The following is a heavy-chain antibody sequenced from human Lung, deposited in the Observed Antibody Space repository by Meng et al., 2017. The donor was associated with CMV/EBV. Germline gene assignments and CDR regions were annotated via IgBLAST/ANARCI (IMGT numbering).Heavy chain of an antibody. Sequence: QVQLQQSGPGLVKPSQTLSLTWAISGDIVSSNSAAWHWIRQSPSRGLEWLGRTYYRSKWYHEYAVSVKSRITISPDTPKNQFSLQLNSMTPEDTAVYYCARGINGGCGDWGQGTLVTASS. V-gene: IGHV6-1*01. CDR2: TYYRSKWYH. J-gene: IGHJ4*02. D-gene: IGHD4-23*01. CDR3: ARGINGGCGD. CDR1: GDIVSSNSAA.